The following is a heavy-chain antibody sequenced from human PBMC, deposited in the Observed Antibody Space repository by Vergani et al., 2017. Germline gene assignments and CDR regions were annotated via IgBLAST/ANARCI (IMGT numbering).Heavy chain of an antibody. D-gene: IGHD3-10*01. CDR2: INPNSGGT. V-gene: IGHV1-2*02. Sequence: QVQLVQSGAEVKKPGASVKVSCKASGYTFTGYYMHWVRQAPGQGLEWMGWINPNSGGTNYAQKFQGRVIMTRDTSISTAYMELSRLRSDDTAVYYCARGGVVRGVIITSVGWFDPWGQGTLVTVSS. J-gene: IGHJ5*02. CDR1: GYTFTGYY. CDR3: ARGGVVRGVIITSVGWFDP.